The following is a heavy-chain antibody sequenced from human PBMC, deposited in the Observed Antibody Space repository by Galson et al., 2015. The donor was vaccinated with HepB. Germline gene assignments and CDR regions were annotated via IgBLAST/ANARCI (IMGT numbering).Heavy chain of an antibody. CDR2: IIPIFGIA. CDR3: ARAPVVVPAAHYYFDY. Sequence: SVKVSCKASGGTLSSYAISWVRQAPGQGLEWMGGIIPIFGIANYAQKFQGRVTMTRDTSISTAYMELSRLRSDDTAVYYCARAPVVVPAAHYYFDYWGQGTLVTVSS. CDR1: GGTLSSYA. J-gene: IGHJ4*02. D-gene: IGHD2-2*01. V-gene: IGHV1-69*10.